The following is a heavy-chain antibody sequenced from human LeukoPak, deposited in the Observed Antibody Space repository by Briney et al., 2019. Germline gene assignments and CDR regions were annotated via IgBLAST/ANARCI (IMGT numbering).Heavy chain of an antibody. J-gene: IGHJ4*02. Sequence: SGGSLRLSCAASGFSFSSYGMSWVRQAPGKGLEWVSCISGSGGSTYYADSVKGRFTISRDNSKNTLYMQMNSLRAEDTAVYYCVKDASSSSYSEFKDYWGQGRLVTVSS. CDR3: VKDASSSSYSEFKDY. V-gene: IGHV3-23*01. CDR2: ISGSGGST. D-gene: IGHD6-13*01. CDR1: GFSFSSYG.